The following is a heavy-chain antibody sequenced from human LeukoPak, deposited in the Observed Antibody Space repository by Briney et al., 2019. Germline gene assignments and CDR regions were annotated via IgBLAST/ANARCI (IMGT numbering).Heavy chain of an antibody. CDR3: AKSNGYNFEAFDM. D-gene: IGHD5-24*01. Sequence: GGSLRLSCAASGFTFSSYEMNWVRQAPGKGLEWVSYISSSGSTIYYADSVKGRFTISRYNSRNTLYLQMNSLRADDTAVYYCAKSNGYNFEAFDMWGQGAMVTVSS. J-gene: IGHJ3*02. V-gene: IGHV3-48*03. CDR2: ISSSGSTI. CDR1: GFTFSSYE.